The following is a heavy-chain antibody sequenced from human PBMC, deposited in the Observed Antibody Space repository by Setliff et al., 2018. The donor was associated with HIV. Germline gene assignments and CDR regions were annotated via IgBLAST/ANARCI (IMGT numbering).Heavy chain of an antibody. J-gene: IGHJ3*02. CDR3: ARAIVYGSAFDI. Sequence: TLSLTCTVSGGSISSGSYYWSWIRQPAGKGLEWIGHIHASGNTNYNPSLKSRVTISVDTSKKYFSLRLTSVTAADTAVYYCARAIVYGSAFDIWGQGTMVTVSS. D-gene: IGHD6-13*01. CDR2: IHASGNT. CDR1: GGSISSGSYY. V-gene: IGHV4-61*09.